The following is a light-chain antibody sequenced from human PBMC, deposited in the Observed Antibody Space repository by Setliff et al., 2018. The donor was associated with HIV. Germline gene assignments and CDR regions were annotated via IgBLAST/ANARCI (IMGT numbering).Light chain of an antibody. CDR3: ATWDESLNGWV. V-gene: IGLV1-36*01. Sequence: QSVLTQPPSVSEAPGQRVTISCSGSSSNIGNNAVVWYQQFPGKAPKLLVYYDDLLPSGVSDRFSGSRSGTSAPLAISGLQSEDEADYYCATWDESLNGWVFGGGTQLTVL. J-gene: IGLJ3*02. CDR2: YDD. CDR1: SSNIGNNA.